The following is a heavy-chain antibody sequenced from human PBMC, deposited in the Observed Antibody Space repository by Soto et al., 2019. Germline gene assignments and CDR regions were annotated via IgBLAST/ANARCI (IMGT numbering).Heavy chain of an antibody. D-gene: IGHD3-10*01. CDR1: GGSISSSDYY. CDR2: ILHTGST. J-gene: IGHJ3*02. CDR3: ARWGYGGSGSYGAFDI. Sequence: SETLSLTCSVTGGSISSSDYYWVWIRQPPGKGLEWIVSILHTGSTNYNPSLKSRVTISVDTSKNQFSLKLSSVTAADTAVYYCARWGYGGSGSYGAFDIWGQGTMVTVSS. V-gene: IGHV4-39*07.